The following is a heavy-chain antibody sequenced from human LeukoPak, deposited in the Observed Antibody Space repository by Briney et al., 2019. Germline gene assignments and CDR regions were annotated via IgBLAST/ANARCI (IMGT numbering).Heavy chain of an antibody. Sequence: GGSLRLSCAASGFAFSTYSMNWVRQAPGKGLEWLSYINGAADATYYADSVKGRFTISRDNAKNSLYLQMNSLRAEDTAVYYCARVGARGFDYRGQGTLVTVSS. CDR1: GFAFSTYS. CDR2: INGAADAT. CDR3: ARVGARGFDY. J-gene: IGHJ4*02. D-gene: IGHD3-16*01. V-gene: IGHV3-48*04.